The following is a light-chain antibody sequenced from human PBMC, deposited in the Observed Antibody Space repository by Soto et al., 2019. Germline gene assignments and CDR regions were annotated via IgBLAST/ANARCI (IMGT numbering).Light chain of an antibody. V-gene: IGKV3-20*01. CDR1: QSVSSSY. CDR2: AAS. Sequence: EIVLTQSPGTLSLSPGERATLSGRSVQSVSSSYLAWYQQKPGQAPRLVIYAASTRATGIPDRFSGSGSGTDFTLTISRLESDDFALYYCQQYAEGTPITFGQGTRLEIK. CDR3: QQYAEGTPIT. J-gene: IGKJ5*01.